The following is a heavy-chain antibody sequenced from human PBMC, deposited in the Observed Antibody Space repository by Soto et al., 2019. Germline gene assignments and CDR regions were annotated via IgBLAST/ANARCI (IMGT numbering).Heavy chain of an antibody. Sequence: ASVKVSCKASGYTFTSYGISWVRQAPGQGLEWMGWISAYNGNTNYAQKLQGRVTMTTDTSTSTAYMELRSLRSDDTAVYYCARDARRYCSSTSCYNSDYWGQGTLVTVSS. D-gene: IGHD2-2*02. J-gene: IGHJ4*02. CDR2: ISAYNGNT. CDR1: GYTFTSYG. V-gene: IGHV1-18*04. CDR3: ARDARRYCSSTSCYNSDY.